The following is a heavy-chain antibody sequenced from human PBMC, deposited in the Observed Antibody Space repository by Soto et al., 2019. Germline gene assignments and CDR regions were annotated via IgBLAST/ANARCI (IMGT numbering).Heavy chain of an antibody. CDR3: ARDRVLRFLEWSKYYYGMDV. D-gene: IGHD3-3*01. CDR2: IYSGGST. CDR1: GFTVSSNY. J-gene: IGHJ6*02. Sequence: PGVSLRLSCAASGFTVSSNYMSWVRQAPGKGLEWVSVIYSGGSTYYADSVKGRFTISRDNSKNTLYLQMNSLRAEDTAVYYCARDRVLRFLEWSKYYYGMDVWGQGTTVTVSS. V-gene: IGHV3-53*01.